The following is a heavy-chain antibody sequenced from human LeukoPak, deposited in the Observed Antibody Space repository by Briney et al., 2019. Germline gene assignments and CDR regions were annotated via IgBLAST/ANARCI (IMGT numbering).Heavy chain of an antibody. D-gene: IGHD5-18*01. J-gene: IGHJ4*02. CDR2: INHSGST. Sequence: SETVSLTCAVYGGSFSCYYWSWIRQPPGKGLEWIGEINHSGSTNYNPSLKSRVTISVDTSKNQFSLKLSSVTAADTAVYYCARASGYSYGYFDYWGQGTLVTVSS. V-gene: IGHV4-34*01. CDR3: ARASGYSYGYFDY. CDR1: GGSFSCYY.